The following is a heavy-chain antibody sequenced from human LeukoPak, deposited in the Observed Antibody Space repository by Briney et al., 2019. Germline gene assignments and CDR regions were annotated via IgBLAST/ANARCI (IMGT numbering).Heavy chain of an antibody. Sequence: GGSLRLSCAASGFTFSSYAMSWVRQAPGKGLEWVSAISGSVGTTYYADSVKGRFTISRDNSKNTLYLQMNSLRAEDTAVYYCAKDPQYYDILTGPFDYWGQGTLVTVSS. J-gene: IGHJ4*02. CDR3: AKDPQYYDILTGPFDY. D-gene: IGHD3-9*01. CDR2: ISGSVGTT. CDR1: GFTFSSYA. V-gene: IGHV3-23*01.